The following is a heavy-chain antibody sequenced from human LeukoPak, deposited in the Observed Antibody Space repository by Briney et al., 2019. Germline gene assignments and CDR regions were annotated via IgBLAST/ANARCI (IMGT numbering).Heavy chain of an antibody. J-gene: IGHJ4*02. CDR2: ISASGTDT. CDR3: SKQLDSGNYYPTGDDY. V-gene: IGHV3-23*01. D-gene: IGHD3-10*01. Sequence: GGSLRLSCAASGFTLSSYATSWVRQAPGKGLEWVSSISASGTDTYYADSVKGRFTISRDGFKNTLYLQMNSLRDEDTAVYFCSKQLDSGNYYPTGDDYWGPGTLVTVSS. CDR1: GFTLSSYA.